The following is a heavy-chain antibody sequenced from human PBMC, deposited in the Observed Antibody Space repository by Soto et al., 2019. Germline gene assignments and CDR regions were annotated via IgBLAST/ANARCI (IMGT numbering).Heavy chain of an antibody. V-gene: IGHV1-2*04. CDR2: INPNSGGT. CDR1: GYTFTGYY. CDR3: ARGVLRNYDILTGYYSPDWFDP. J-gene: IGHJ5*02. Sequence: GASVKVSCKASGYTFTGYYMHWVRQAPGQGLEWMGWINPNSGGTNYAQKFQGWVTMTRDTSISTAYMELSRLRSDDTAVYYCARGVLRNYDILTGYYSPDWFDPWGQGTLVTVSS. D-gene: IGHD3-9*01.